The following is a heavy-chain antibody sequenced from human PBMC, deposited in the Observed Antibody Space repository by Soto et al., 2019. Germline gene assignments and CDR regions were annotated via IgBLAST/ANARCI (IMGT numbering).Heavy chain of an antibody. Sequence: QVQLVQSGAEVKKPGASVKVSCKASGYTFTSYGISWVRQAPGQGLEWMGWISAYNGNTNYAQKLQGRVTMTTDTSTSTANRELGSVGSEGTAVYYCARDPPIFGAGGGFAPWGQGTLVTVSS. V-gene: IGHV1-18*04. D-gene: IGHD3-3*01. CDR2: ISAYNGNT. J-gene: IGHJ5*02. CDR1: GYTFTSYG. CDR3: ARDPPIFGAGGGFAP.